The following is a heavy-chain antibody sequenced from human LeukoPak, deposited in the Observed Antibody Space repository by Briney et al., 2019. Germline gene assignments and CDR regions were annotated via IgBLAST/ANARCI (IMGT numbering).Heavy chain of an antibody. Sequence: SETLSLTCAVYGGSFSGYYWSWIRQPPGKGLEWIGEINHSGSTNYNPSLKSRVTISVDTSKNQFSLKLSSVTAADTAVYYCASNYGYNFGGFDYWGQGTLVTVSS. D-gene: IGHD5-24*01. CDR3: ASNYGYNFGGFDY. V-gene: IGHV4-34*01. J-gene: IGHJ4*02. CDR1: GGSFSGYY. CDR2: INHSGST.